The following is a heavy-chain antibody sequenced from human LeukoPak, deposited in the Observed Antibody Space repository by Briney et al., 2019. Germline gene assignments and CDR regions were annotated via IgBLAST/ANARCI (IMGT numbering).Heavy chain of an antibody. CDR2: VYHSGST. J-gene: IGHJ4*02. D-gene: IGHD3-10*01. CDR3: ASLLWFGELRDY. V-gene: IGHV4-30-2*01. CDR1: GGSISSGGYS. Sequence: PSQTLSLTCTVSGGSISSGGYSWSWIRQPPGKGLEWIGYVYHSGSTYYNPSLKSRVTISVDRSKNQFSLKLSSVTAADTAVYYCASLLWFGELRDYWGQGTLVTVSS.